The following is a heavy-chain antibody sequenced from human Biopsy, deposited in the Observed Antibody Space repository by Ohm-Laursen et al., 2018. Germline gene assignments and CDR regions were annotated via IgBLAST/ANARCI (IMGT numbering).Heavy chain of an antibody. V-gene: IGHV1-2*02. D-gene: IGHD2-8*01. CDR3: ARDPLNGHKHFDY. Sequence: ASVKVSCKASSYTFTDYNIHWMRQAPGQGLEWLGYINCKTGDTNYAQKFQGTVTMTKDTSISTAYLALGSLRSADTAIYYCARDPLNGHKHFDYWGQGSLVTVSS. CDR2: INCKTGDT. J-gene: IGHJ4*02. CDR1: SYTFTDYN.